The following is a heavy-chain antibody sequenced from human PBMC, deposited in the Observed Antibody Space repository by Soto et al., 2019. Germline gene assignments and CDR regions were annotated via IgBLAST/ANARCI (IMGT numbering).Heavy chain of an antibody. CDR3: ARGYRAAGPIPIYYYYGMDV. Sequence: PGGSLRLSCAASGFTFSSYWMSWVRQAPGKGLEWVANIKQDGSEKYYVDSVKGRFTISRDNAKNSLYLQMNSLRAEDTAVYYCARGYRAAGPIPIYYYYGMDVWGQGTTVTVSS. D-gene: IGHD6-13*01. CDR1: GFTFSSYW. V-gene: IGHV3-7*01. CDR2: IKQDGSEK. J-gene: IGHJ6*02.